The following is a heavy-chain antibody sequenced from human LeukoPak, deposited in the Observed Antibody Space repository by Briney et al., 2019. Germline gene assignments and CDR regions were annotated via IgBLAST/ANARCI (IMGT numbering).Heavy chain of an antibody. CDR2: INHSGST. CDR3: ARERIAARSWFDP. CDR1: GGSFSSYY. J-gene: IGHJ5*02. V-gene: IGHV4-34*01. Sequence: SESLSLTCALYGGSFSSYYWGWISQPPGRGLGWIGEINHSGSTNYNPSLKSRVTISVDTSKNQFSLKLSSVTAADTAVYYCARERIAARSWFDPWGQGTLVTVSS. D-gene: IGHD6-6*01.